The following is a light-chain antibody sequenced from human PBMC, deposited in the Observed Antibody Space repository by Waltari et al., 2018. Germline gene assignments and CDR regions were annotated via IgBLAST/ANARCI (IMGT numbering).Light chain of an antibody. V-gene: IGLV2-14*01. Sequence: GVSDRFSGSKSGNTASLTISGLQAEDEADYYCSSYTSNNAVFGGGTKLTVL. J-gene: IGLJ3*02. CDR3: SSYTSNNAV.